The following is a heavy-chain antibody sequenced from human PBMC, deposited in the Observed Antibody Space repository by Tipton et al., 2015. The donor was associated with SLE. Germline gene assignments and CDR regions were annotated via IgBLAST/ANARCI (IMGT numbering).Heavy chain of an antibody. D-gene: IGHD2-15*01. CDR2: ISYSGST. V-gene: IGHV4-61*01. J-gene: IGHJ4*02. Sequence: TLSLTCTVSGGSISSGSYYWSWIRQPPGKGLEWIGHISYSGSTHYNSSLKSRVTMSLDASKNQFSLTVSSVTAADTAVYHCARDAYCSGGSCYGFDSWGPGTLVAVSS. CDR1: GGSISSGSYY. CDR3: ARDAYCSGGSCYGFDS.